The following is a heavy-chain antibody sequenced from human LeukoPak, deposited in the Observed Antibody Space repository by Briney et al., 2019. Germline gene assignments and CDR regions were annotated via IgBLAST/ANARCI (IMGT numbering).Heavy chain of an antibody. CDR1: GLTFSSYA. CDR3: AKNGGTSFDY. J-gene: IGHJ4*02. Sequence: GGTLRLSCGASGLTFSSYAISWVRHAPGKGLEWVSAISGSGGSTYYADSVKGRFTISRDNSKNTLYLQMNSLRAEDTAVYYCAKNGGTSFDYWGQGTLVTVSS. D-gene: IGHD2-2*01. V-gene: IGHV3-23*01. CDR2: ISGSGGST.